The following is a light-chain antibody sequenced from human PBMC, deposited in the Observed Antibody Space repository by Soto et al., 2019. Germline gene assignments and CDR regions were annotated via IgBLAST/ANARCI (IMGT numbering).Light chain of an antibody. CDR3: QQTYSAPPWT. CDR2: AAS. V-gene: IGKV1-39*01. J-gene: IGKJ1*01. Sequence: DIQMTQSPTSLSASVGDRVTISCRASQYISTYLSWYQQKPGKAPRLLIYAASTVQSGVPPRFSGSGSGTDFILTISSLRSEDIPTYFCQQTYSAPPWTFGQGTKVDSK. CDR1: QYISTY.